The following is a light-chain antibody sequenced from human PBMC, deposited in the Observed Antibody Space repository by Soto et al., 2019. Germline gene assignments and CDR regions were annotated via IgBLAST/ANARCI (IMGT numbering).Light chain of an antibody. V-gene: IGKV3-11*01. CDR3: QQYNNWPRLT. J-gene: IGKJ4*01. CDR2: DAS. Sequence: EIVLTQSPATLSLSPGERATLSFRASQSVSSYLAWYQQKPGQAPRLLIYDASNRATGIPARFSGSGSGTDFTLTISSLQSEDFAVYYCQQYNNWPRLTFGGGTKVDI. CDR1: QSVSSY.